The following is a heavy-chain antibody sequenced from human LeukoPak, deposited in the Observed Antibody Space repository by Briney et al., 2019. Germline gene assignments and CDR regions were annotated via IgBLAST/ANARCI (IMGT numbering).Heavy chain of an antibody. J-gene: IGHJ4*02. Sequence: GGSLRLSCAASGFTFSSYSMSWVRQAPGKGLGWVAYINEDGSEKYYVDSVKGRFTISRDNAKNSVFLQMNSLRAEDTAVYYCARDRSRWFYWGQGTLVTVSS. CDR1: GFTFSSYS. CDR3: ARDRSRWFY. V-gene: IGHV3-7*01. D-gene: IGHD3-10*01. CDR2: INEDGSEK.